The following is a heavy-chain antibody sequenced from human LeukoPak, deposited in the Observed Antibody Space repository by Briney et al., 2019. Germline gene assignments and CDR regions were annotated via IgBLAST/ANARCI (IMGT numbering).Heavy chain of an antibody. V-gene: IGHV3-9*01. D-gene: IGHD2-2*01. J-gene: IGHJ4*02. CDR3: AKAGYQLLWSNFDY. CDR1: GFTFSRYA. Sequence: GRSLRLSCAASGFTFSRYAIHWVSQAPGKGLEWVSGISWNSGSIGYADSVKGRFTISRDNAKNSLYLQMNSLRAEDTALYYCAKAGYQLLWSNFDYWGQGTLVTVSS. CDR2: ISWNSGSI.